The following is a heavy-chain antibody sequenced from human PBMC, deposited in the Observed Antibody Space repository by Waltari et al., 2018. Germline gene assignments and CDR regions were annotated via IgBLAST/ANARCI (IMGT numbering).Heavy chain of an antibody. Sequence: QVQLQESGPGLVKPSETLSLTCTVSGGSISSYYWSWIRQPPGKGLEWIGYIYYSGSTNYNPSLKSRVTISVDTSKNQFSLKLSSVTAADTAVYYCARGATSVASYAFDIWGQGTMVTVSS. CDR1: GGSISSYY. V-gene: IGHV4-59*01. CDR3: ARGATSVASYAFDI. CDR2: IYYSGST. D-gene: IGHD5-12*01. J-gene: IGHJ3*02.